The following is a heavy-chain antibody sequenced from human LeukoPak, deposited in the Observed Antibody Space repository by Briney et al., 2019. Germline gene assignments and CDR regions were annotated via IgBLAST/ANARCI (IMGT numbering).Heavy chain of an antibody. CDR1: GGSISSGGYY. Sequence: SETLSLTCTVSGGSISSGGYYWSWIRQHPGKGLEWIGYIYYSGSTYYNPSLKSRVTISVDTSKNQLSLKLSSVTAADTAVYYCARGYYDFWSGYHYYFDYWGQGTLVTVSS. D-gene: IGHD3-3*01. J-gene: IGHJ4*02. CDR2: IYYSGST. CDR3: ARGYYDFWSGYHYYFDY. V-gene: IGHV4-31*03.